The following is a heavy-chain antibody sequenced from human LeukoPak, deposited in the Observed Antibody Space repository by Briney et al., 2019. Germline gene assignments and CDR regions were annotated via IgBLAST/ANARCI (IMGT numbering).Heavy chain of an antibody. J-gene: IGHJ3*02. CDR2: INHSGST. Sequence: PSETLSLTCAVYGGSFSGYYWSWIRQPPGKGLEWIGEINHSGSTNYNPSLKSRVTISVDTSKNQFSLKLSSVTAADTAVYYCARGGVIVVVDYAFDIWGQGTMVTVSS. V-gene: IGHV4-34*01. D-gene: IGHD3-22*01. CDR1: GGSFSGYY. CDR3: ARGGVIVVVDYAFDI.